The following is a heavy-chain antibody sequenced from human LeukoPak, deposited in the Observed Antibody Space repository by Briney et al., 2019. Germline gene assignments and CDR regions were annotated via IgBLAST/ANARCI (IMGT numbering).Heavy chain of an antibody. D-gene: IGHD2-2*01. J-gene: IGHJ4*02. CDR2: IYTSGST. V-gene: IGHV4-4*07. CDR1: GGSISSYY. Sequence: SETLSLTCTVSGGSISSYYWSWIRQPAGKGLEWIGRIYTSGSTNYNPSLKSRGTMSVVTTKNQFSLKLSSVTAADTAVYYCAREDLVVVPAALDYWGQGTLVTVSS. CDR3: AREDLVVVPAALDY.